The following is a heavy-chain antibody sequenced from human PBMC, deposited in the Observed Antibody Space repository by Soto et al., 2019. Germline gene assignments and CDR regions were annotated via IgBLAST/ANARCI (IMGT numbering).Heavy chain of an antibody. Sequence: QVQLQQWGAGLLKPSETLSLTCAVYGGSFSGYYWSWIRQPPGKGLEWIGEINHSGSTNYNPSLKSRVTISVDTSKNQFALKLSSVTAADTAVYYCARAPTGGYFDWLSRPFDYWGQGTLVTVSS. CDR3: ARAPTGGYFDWLSRPFDY. CDR2: INHSGST. CDR1: GGSFSGYY. J-gene: IGHJ4*02. V-gene: IGHV4-34*01. D-gene: IGHD3-9*01.